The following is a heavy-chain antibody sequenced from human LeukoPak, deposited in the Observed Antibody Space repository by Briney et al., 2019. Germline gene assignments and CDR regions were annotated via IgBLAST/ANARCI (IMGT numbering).Heavy chain of an antibody. D-gene: IGHD5-18*01. Sequence: SETLSLTCTVSGGSISSNSHYWGWIRQSPGTGLEWIGSIYYSGTTYYNPSLKSRVTISVDTSKNQFSLKLSSVAAADTAVYYCAREGVDTAMVYHRSMGYMDVWGKGTTVTVSS. CDR1: GGSISSNSHY. CDR3: AREGVDTAMVYHRSMGYMDV. J-gene: IGHJ6*03. CDR2: IYYSGTT. V-gene: IGHV4-39*07.